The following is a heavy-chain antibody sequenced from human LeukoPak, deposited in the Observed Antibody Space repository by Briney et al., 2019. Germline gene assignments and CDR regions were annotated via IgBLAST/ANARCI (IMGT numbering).Heavy chain of an antibody. Sequence: ASVKVSCKASGYTFTGYYIHWVRQAPGQGLEWMGSINPNSGGTNYAQKFQGRITMTRDTSTSTVYMELSSLRSEDTAVYYCARDLTSDYWGQGTLVTVSS. V-gene: IGHV1-2*02. J-gene: IGHJ4*02. D-gene: IGHD3-10*01. CDR3: ARDLTSDY. CDR2: INPNSGGT. CDR1: GYTFTGYY.